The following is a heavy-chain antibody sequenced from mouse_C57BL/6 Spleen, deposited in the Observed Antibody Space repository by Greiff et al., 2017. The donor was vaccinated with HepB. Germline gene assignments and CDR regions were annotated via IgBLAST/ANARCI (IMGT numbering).Heavy chain of an antibody. CDR1: GYAFSSSW. CDR3: ARGLHYAMGC. J-gene: IGHJ4*01. CDR2: IYPGDGDT. V-gene: IGHV1-82*01. Sequence: QVQLQQSGPELVKPGASVKISCKASGYAFSSSWMNWVKQRPGKGLEWIGRIYPGDGDTNYNGKFKGKATLTADKSSSTAYMQLSSLTSEDSAVYFCARGLHYAMGCWGQGTSVTVSS.